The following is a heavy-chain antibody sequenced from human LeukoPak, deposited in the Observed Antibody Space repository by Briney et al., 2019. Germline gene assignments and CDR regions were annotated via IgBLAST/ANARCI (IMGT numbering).Heavy chain of an antibody. CDR2: IIPIFGTA. Sequence: ASVKVSCKASGGTFSSYAISWVRQAPGQGLEWMGGIIPIFGTANYAQKFQGRVTIAADESTSTAYMELSSLRSEDTAVYYCVLEGNWNYIARLGITGFDPWGQGTLVTVSS. CDR3: VLEGNWNYIARLGITGFDP. J-gene: IGHJ5*02. D-gene: IGHD1-7*01. V-gene: IGHV1-69*13. CDR1: GGTFSSYA.